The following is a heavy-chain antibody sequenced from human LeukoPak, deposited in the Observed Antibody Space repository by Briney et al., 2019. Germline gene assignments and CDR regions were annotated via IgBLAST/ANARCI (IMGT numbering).Heavy chain of an antibody. V-gene: IGHV3-23*01. CDR1: GFTLSSSA. CDR3: AKQLGYCSDGSCYFPY. D-gene: IGHD2-15*01. J-gene: IGHJ4*02. CDR2: ISNNGGYT. Sequence: GVSLRLSCAASGFTLSSSAMSWVRQAPGKGLEWVSAISNNGGYTYYADSVQGRFTISRDNSKSTLCLQMNSLRAEDTAVYYCAKQLGYCSDGSCYFPYWGQGTLVTVSS.